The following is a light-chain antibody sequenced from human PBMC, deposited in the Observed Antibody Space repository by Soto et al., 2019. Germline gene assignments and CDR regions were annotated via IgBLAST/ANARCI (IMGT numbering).Light chain of an antibody. Sequence: QSALTQPASVSGSPGQSITISCTGSNTDVGAYNYVSWYQQHPGKAPKTMIYDVSNRPSGVSNRFSGSKSGNTASLTISGLQAEDEADYYCSSYTRSSTVVFGGGTQLTVL. CDR1: NTDVGAYNY. V-gene: IGLV2-14*03. CDR2: DVS. CDR3: SSYTRSSTVV. J-gene: IGLJ3*02.